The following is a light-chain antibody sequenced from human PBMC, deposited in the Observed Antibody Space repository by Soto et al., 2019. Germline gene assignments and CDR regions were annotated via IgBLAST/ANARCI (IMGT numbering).Light chain of an antibody. Sequence: AIQMTQSPSSLSASVGDRVTITCRASQGIRNDLGWYQQKPGKAPKLLIYAASSLQSGVPLRFSGSGSGTDFTLTISSLQPEDFATYYYLQNYNYPRTFGQGTKVEIK. CDR3: LQNYNYPRT. V-gene: IGKV1-6*01. J-gene: IGKJ1*01. CDR2: AAS. CDR1: QGIRND.